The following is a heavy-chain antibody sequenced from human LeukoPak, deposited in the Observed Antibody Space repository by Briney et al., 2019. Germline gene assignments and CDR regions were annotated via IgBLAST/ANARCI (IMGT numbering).Heavy chain of an antibody. V-gene: IGHV1-2*02. D-gene: IGHD6-6*01. J-gene: IGHJ4*02. Sequence: GPVKVSCKASGYTFTGYYMHWVRQAPGQGLEWMGWINPNCGGTNYAQKFQGRVTMTRDTSISTAYMELSRLRSDDTAVYYCAREALEYSSSSVDYWGQGTLVTVSS. CDR1: GYTFTGYY. CDR3: AREALEYSSSSVDY. CDR2: INPNCGGT.